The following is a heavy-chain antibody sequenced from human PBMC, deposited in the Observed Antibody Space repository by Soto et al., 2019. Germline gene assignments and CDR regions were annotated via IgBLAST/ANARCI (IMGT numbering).Heavy chain of an antibody. Sequence: ASVKVSCKASGYTFTSYYMHWVRQALGQGLEWMGWISAYNGNTNYAQKLQGRVTMTTDTSTSTAYMELRSLRSDDTAVYYCAGEAVAGSFYAFDIWGQGTMVTVSS. CDR3: AGEAVAGSFYAFDI. V-gene: IGHV1-18*04. CDR1: GYTFTSYY. J-gene: IGHJ3*02. CDR2: ISAYNGNT. D-gene: IGHD6-19*01.